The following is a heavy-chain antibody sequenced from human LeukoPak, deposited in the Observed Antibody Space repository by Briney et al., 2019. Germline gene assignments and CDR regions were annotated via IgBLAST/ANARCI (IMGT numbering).Heavy chain of an antibody. CDR2: ASSSSSYK. J-gene: IGHJ4*02. V-gene: IGHV3-21*01. CDR3: ARGIDDSSGSAPYHFDY. D-gene: IGHD3-22*01. Sequence: GGSLRLSCAASGFTFTRYSLNWVRQAPGKGLEWVSLASSSSSYKYYADSVKGRFTISRDNAKNSLYLQMNSLRAEGTAIYFCARGIDDSSGSAPYHFDYWGQGTLVTVSS. CDR1: GFTFTRYS.